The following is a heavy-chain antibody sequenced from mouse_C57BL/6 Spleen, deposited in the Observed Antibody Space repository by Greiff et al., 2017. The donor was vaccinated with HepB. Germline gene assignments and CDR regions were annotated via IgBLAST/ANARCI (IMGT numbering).Heavy chain of an antibody. Sequence: EVKLVESGEGLVKPGGSLKLSCAASGFTFSSYAMSWVRQTPEKRLEWVAYISSGGDYIYYADTEKGRFTISRDNARNTLYLQMSSLKSEDTAMYYCTRVDGYPFAYWGQGTLVTVSA. V-gene: IGHV5-9-1*02. D-gene: IGHD2-3*01. J-gene: IGHJ3*01. CDR3: TRVDGYPFAY. CDR1: GFTFSSYA. CDR2: ISSGGDYI.